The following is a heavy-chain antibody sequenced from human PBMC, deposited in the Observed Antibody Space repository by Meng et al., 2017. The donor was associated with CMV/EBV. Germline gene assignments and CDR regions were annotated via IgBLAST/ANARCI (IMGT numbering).Heavy chain of an antibody. V-gene: IGHV4-39*01. J-gene: IGHJ4*02. Sequence: SETLSLTCTVSGGSISSSSYYWGWIRQPPGKGLEWIGSIYYSGSTYYNPSLKSRVTISVDTSKNQFSLKLSSVTAAETAVYYCARQDKLSEIDYWGQGTLVTVS. CDR2: IYYSGST. D-gene: IGHD2-15*01. CDR1: GGSISSSSYY. CDR3: ARQDKLSEIDY.